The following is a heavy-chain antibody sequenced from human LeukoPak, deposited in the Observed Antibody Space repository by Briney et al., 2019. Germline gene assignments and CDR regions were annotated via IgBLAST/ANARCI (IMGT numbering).Heavy chain of an antibody. J-gene: IGHJ3*02. CDR2: INPSGGST. D-gene: IGHD3-22*01. CDR1: GYTFTSYY. V-gene: IGHV1-46*01. Sequence: GASVTVSSTASGYTFTSYYMHWVRQAPGQGLEWMGFINPSGGSTSSAQKFQGRVTMTRDMSTSTVYMELSSLRSEDTAVYYCARYPMIRLDAFDIWGQGTMVTVSS. CDR3: ARYPMIRLDAFDI.